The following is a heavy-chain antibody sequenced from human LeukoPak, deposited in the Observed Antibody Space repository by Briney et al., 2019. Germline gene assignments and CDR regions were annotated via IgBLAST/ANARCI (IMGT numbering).Heavy chain of an antibody. CDR2: INPNSGGT. J-gene: IGHJ4*02. CDR1: XXTXXGYY. CDR3: ASQQWGVDY. Sequence: ASVXXSXMXSXXTXXGYYMHXVRQAPGQGLEWMGWINPNSGGTNYAQKFQGRVTMTRDTSISTAYMELSRLRSDDTAVYYCASQQWGVDYWGQGTLVTVSS. D-gene: IGHD1-26*01. V-gene: IGHV1-2*02.